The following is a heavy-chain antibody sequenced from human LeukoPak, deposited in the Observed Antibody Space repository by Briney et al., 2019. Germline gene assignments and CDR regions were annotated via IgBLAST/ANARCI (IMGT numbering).Heavy chain of an antibody. Sequence: GGSLRLSCAASGFTFSSYAMHWVRQAPGKGLEWVAVISFDGSNKYYADSVEGRFTISRDNSKNTLYLQMNSLRAEDTAVYYCARDRRGELLGAYYGMDVWGKGTTVTVSS. CDR2: ISFDGSNK. CDR1: GFTFSSYA. V-gene: IGHV3-30*04. D-gene: IGHD3-10*01. J-gene: IGHJ6*04. CDR3: ARDRRGELLGAYYGMDV.